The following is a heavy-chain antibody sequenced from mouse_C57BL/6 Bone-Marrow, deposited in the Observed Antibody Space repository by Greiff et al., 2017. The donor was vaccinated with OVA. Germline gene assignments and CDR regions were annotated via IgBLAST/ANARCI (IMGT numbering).Heavy chain of an antibody. CDR3: ARRTTDPLYAMDY. CDR1: GYTFTTYP. J-gene: IGHJ4*01. V-gene: IGHV1-47*01. Sequence: VQLQQSGAELVKPGASVQMSCKASGYTFTTYPIEWMKQNHGKSLEWIGNFHPYNDDTKYNEKFKGKATLTVEKSSSTVYLELSRLTSDDSAVYYCARRTTDPLYAMDYWGQGTSVTVSS. CDR2: FHPYNDDT. D-gene: IGHD1-1*01.